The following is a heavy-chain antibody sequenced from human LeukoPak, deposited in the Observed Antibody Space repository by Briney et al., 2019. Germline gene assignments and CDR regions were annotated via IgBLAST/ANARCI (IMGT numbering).Heavy chain of an antibody. V-gene: IGHV4-34*01. J-gene: IGHJ5*02. D-gene: IGHD3-22*01. CDR2: INHSGST. CDR1: GGSFSGYY. CDR3: ARVEEGDSSGYYSTHWFDP. Sequence: SETLSLTCAVYGGSFSGYYWSWIRQPPGKGLEWIGEINHSGSTNYNPSLKSRVTISVDTSKNQFSLKLSSVTAADTAVYYCARVEEGDSSGYYSTHWFDPWGQGTLVTVSS.